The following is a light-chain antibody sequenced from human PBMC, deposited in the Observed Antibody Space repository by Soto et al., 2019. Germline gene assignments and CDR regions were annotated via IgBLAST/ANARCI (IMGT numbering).Light chain of an antibody. CDR1: SSNIGAGYA. CDR3: QSYDSSLSGYV. Sequence: QSALTQPPSVSGAPGQRVTISCTGSSSNIGAGYAVHWYQQLPGTAPKVLIYGNSNRPTGVPDRFSGSKSGTSASLAITGLQAEDEADYYCQSYDSSLSGYVFGAGTKVTVL. CDR2: GNS. V-gene: IGLV1-40*01. J-gene: IGLJ1*01.